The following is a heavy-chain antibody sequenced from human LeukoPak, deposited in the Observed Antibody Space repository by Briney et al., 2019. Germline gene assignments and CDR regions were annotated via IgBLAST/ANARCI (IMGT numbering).Heavy chain of an antibody. CDR2: IYHSGST. Sequence: KPSETLSLTCTVSGYSISSGYYWGWIRQPPGKGLEWIGSIYHSGSTYYNPSLKSRVTISVDTSKNQFSLKLSSVTAADTAVYYCARDSRDWNDAFDIWGQGTMVTVSS. D-gene: IGHD1-1*01. CDR3: ARDSRDWNDAFDI. V-gene: IGHV4-38-2*02. J-gene: IGHJ3*02. CDR1: GYSISSGYY.